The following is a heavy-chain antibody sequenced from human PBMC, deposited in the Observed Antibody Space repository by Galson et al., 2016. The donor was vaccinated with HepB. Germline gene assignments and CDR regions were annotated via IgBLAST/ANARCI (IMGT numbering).Heavy chain of an antibody. D-gene: IGHD1-26*01. CDR2: INGGNGNT. CDR3: ARGVTEATFWFDP. J-gene: IGHJ5*02. Sequence: SVKVSCKASGYTFTSRVVHWARQAPGQRLEWMGWINGGNGNTDYSQRFQGRVTFTRDTSASTAYMELSSLTSEDTAVYYCARGVTEATFWFDPWGQGTLVTASS. CDR1: GYTFTSRV. V-gene: IGHV1-3*01.